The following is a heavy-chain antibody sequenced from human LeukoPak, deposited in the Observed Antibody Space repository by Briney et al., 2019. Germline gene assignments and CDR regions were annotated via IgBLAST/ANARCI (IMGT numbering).Heavy chain of an antibody. CDR3: ARHVSGDYDY. Sequence: SETLSLTCTVSGGSINGYYWSWTRQPPGEGLEWIAYIYNSGTTDYNPSLKSRVTISVDTSKNEISLKLYSVTAADTAIYYCARHVSGDYDYWGQGTLVTVSS. CDR2: IYNSGTT. CDR1: GGSINGYY. V-gene: IGHV4-59*08. D-gene: IGHD5/OR15-5a*01. J-gene: IGHJ4*02.